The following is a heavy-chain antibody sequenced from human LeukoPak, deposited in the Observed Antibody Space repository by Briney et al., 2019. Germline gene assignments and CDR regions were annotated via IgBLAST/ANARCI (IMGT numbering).Heavy chain of an antibody. D-gene: IGHD5-12*01. V-gene: IGHV3-7*01. Sequence: PGGSLRLSCAASGFTFSNYWMSWVRQAPGKGLEWVANMKQDGSEKYYVDSVKGRFTISRDNAKNSLYLQMNSLRAEDTAVYYCARDRGGVATTPFDYWGQGTLVTVSS. CDR1: GFTFSNYW. CDR3: ARDRGGVATTPFDY. CDR2: MKQDGSEK. J-gene: IGHJ4*02.